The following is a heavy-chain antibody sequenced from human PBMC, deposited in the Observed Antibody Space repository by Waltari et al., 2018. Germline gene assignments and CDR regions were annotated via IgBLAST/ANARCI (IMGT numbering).Heavy chain of an antibody. CDR3: ARGETTVAMDA. CDR1: GYSISSGYY. Sequence: QVQLQESGPGLVKPSETLSLTCAVSGYSISSGYYWGWIRQPPGKGLEWIGSIYHSGSTYYNPSLKSRVTISVDTSKNQFSLKLSSVTAADTAVYYCARGETTVAMDAWGQGTTVTVSS. CDR2: IYHSGST. D-gene: IGHD4-17*01. V-gene: IGHV4-38-2*01. J-gene: IGHJ6*02.